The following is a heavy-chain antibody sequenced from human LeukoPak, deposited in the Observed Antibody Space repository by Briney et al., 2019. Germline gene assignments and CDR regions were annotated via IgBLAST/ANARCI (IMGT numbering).Heavy chain of an antibody. CDR3: ARGDPRGYYWANGAFDI. J-gene: IGHJ3*02. CDR1: GFTFGDYA. V-gene: IGHV3-64*01. CDR2: ISSNGGST. Sequence: SGGSLRLSCTASGFTFGDYAMSWVRQAPGKGLEYVSAISSNGGSTYYANSVKGRFTISRDNSKNTLYLQMGSLRAEDMAVYYCARGDPRGYYWANGAFDIWGQGTMVTVSS. D-gene: IGHD3-22*01.